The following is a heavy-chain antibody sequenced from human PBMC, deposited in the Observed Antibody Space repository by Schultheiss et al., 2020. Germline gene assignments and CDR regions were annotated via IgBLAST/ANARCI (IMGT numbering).Heavy chain of an antibody. V-gene: IGHV3-48*02. Sequence: GGSLRLSCAASGFNFITYGMNWVRQAPGKGLEWVSYISRSGDTIYYADSVKGRFTISRDNAKNSLYLQMNSLRDEDTALYHCARDRDGDYFYYYGMDVWGQGTTVTVSS. CDR3: ARDRDGDYFYYYGMDV. CDR1: GFNFITYG. CDR2: ISRSGDTI. J-gene: IGHJ6*02. D-gene: IGHD4-17*01.